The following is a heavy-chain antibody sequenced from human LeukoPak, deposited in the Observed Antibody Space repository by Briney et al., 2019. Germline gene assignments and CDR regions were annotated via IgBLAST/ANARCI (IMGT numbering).Heavy chain of an antibody. V-gene: IGHV1-69*04. Sequence: SVKVSCKASGGTFSSYAISWVRQAPGQGLEWMGRVIPILGIANYAQKFQGRVTITADKSTSTAYMELSSLRSEDTAVYYCARYSDGGSSDYFDYWGQGTLVTVSS. CDR2: VIPILGIA. J-gene: IGHJ4*02. CDR1: GGTFSSYA. CDR3: ARYSDGGSSDYFDY. D-gene: IGHD4-23*01.